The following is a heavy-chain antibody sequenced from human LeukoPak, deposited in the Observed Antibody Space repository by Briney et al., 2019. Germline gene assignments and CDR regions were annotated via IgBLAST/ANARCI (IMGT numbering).Heavy chain of an antibody. V-gene: IGHV7-4-1*02. CDR2: INTNTGNP. CDR3: ARAHDSSGYGIDY. D-gene: IGHD3-22*01. CDR1: GYTFTSYG. J-gene: IGHJ4*02. Sequence: VASVKVSCKASGYTFTSYGISWVRQAPGQGLEWMGWINTNTGNPTYAQGFTGRFVFSLDTSVSTAYLQISSLKAEDTAVYYCARAHDSSGYGIDYWGQGTLVTVSS.